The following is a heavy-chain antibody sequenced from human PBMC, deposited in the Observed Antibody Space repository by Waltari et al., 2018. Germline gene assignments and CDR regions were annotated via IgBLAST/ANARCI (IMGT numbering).Heavy chain of an antibody. CDR1: GGSFSGYY. CDR3: ARGGGRMATNWPRRRGYFDY. J-gene: IGHJ4*02. V-gene: IGHV4-34*01. Sequence: QVQLQQWGAGLLKPSETLSLTCAVYGGSFSGYYWSWIRQPPGKGLEWIGEINHSGSTNYNPSLKSRVTISVDTSKNQFSLKLSSVTAADTAVYYCARGGGRMATNWPRRRGYFDYWGQGTLVTVSS. CDR2: INHSGST. D-gene: IGHD5-12*01.